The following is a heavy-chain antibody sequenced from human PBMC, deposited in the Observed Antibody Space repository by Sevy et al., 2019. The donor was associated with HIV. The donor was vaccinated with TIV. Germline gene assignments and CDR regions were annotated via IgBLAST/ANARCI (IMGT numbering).Heavy chain of an antibody. CDR3: ARDHKRLRNSWFDP. CDR2: ISAYNGNI. Sequence: ASVKVSCKASGYTFTSYGISWVRQAPGQGLEWMGWISAYNGNINYAQKLQGRVTMTTDTSTSTAYMELRSLRSDDTAVYYCARDHKRLRNSWFDPWGQGTLVTVSS. V-gene: IGHV1-18*01. J-gene: IGHJ5*02. D-gene: IGHD5-12*01. CDR1: GYTFTSYG.